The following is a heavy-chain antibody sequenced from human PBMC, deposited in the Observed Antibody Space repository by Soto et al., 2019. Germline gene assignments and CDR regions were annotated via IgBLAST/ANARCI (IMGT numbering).Heavy chain of an antibody. CDR2: IYYSGST. CDR3: ARLDQTVTTNYYYYGMDV. CDR1: GGSISSSSYY. Sequence: SETLSLTCTVSGGSISSSSYYWGWIRQPPGKGLEWIGSIYYSGSTYYNPSLKSRVTISVDTSKNQFSLKLSSVTAADTAVYYCARLDQTVTTNYYYYGMDVWGQGTTVTAP. J-gene: IGHJ6*02. D-gene: IGHD4-4*01. V-gene: IGHV4-39*01.